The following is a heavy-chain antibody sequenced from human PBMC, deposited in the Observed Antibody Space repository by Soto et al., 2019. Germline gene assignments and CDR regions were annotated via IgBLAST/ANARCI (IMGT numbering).Heavy chain of an antibody. V-gene: IGHV3-48*01. CDR3: ARGYDILTGYYLY. CDR2: ISSSSSTK. CDR1: GFTFSSYS. J-gene: IGHJ4*02. D-gene: IGHD3-9*01. Sequence: PGGSLRLSCAASGFTFSSYSMNWVRQAPGKGLEWVSYISSSSSTKYYADSVKGRITITRDNAKNSLYLQINSLRAEDTAVYYCARGYDILTGYYLYWGQGTLVTVSS.